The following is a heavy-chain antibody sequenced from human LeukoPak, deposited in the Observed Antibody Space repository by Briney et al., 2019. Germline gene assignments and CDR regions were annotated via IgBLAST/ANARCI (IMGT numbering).Heavy chain of an antibody. D-gene: IGHD2-2*01. Sequence: GASVKVSFKASGYTFTGYYMHWVRQAPGQGLEWMGWINPNSGGTNYAQKFQGRVTMTRDTSISTAYMELSRLRSDDTAVYYCARDLGYCSSTSCYSGILGYWGQGTLVTVSS. V-gene: IGHV1-2*02. J-gene: IGHJ4*02. CDR1: GYTFTGYY. CDR2: INPNSGGT. CDR3: ARDLGYCSSTSCYSGILGY.